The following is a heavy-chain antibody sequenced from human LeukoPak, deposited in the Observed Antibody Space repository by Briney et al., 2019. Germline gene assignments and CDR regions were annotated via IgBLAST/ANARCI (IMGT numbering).Heavy chain of an antibody. V-gene: IGHV1-69*05. J-gene: IGHJ4*02. Sequence: ASVKVSCKAPGGTFSSYAISWVRQAPGHGLEWMGGIIPIFGTANYAQKFQGRVTITTDESTSTAYMELSSLRSEDTAVYYCAGAVGQLLGYWGQGTLVTVSS. CDR3: AGAVGQLLGY. CDR1: GGTFSSYA. D-gene: IGHD2-2*01. CDR2: IIPIFGTA.